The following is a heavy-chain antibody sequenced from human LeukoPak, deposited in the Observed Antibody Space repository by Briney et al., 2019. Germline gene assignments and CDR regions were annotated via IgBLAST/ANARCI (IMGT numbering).Heavy chain of an antibody. CDR2: ISSSSSYI. CDR3: AREAMVRGVIIDQFDY. Sequence: PGGSLRLSCAASGFTFSSYSMNWVRQAPGKGLEWVSSISSSSSYIYYADSVKGRFTISRDNAKNSLYLQMNSLRAEDTAVYYCAREAMVRGVIIDQFDYWGQGTLVTVSS. D-gene: IGHD3-10*01. CDR1: GFTFSSYS. V-gene: IGHV3-21*01. J-gene: IGHJ4*02.